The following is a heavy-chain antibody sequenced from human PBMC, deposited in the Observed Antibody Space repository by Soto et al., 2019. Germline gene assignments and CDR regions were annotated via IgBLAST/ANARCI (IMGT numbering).Heavy chain of an antibody. J-gene: IGHJ5*02. V-gene: IGHV1-69*13. CDR3: ARDRSPYHDYSNPLPNNWFDP. CDR2: IIPIFGTA. Sequence: GASVKVSCKASGGTFSSYAISWVRQAPGRGLEWMGGIIPIFGTANYAQKFQGRVTITADESTSTAYMELSSLRSEDTAVYYCARDRSPYHDYSNPLPNNWFDPWGQGTLVTVSS. CDR1: GGTFSSYA. D-gene: IGHD4-4*01.